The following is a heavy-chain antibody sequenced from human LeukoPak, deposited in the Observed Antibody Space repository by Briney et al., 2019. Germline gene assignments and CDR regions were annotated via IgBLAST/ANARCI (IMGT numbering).Heavy chain of an antibody. CDR1: GGSISNYY. CDR2: ISYSGST. CDR3: ARWLDILTGYGCFDP. D-gene: IGHD3-9*01. Sequence: PSETLSLTCTVSGGSISNYYWSWIRQPPGKGLEWIGYISYSGSTNYNPSLKSRVTISVDTSKNQFSLKLSSVTAADTAVYYCARWLDILTGYGCFDPWGQGTLVTVSS. J-gene: IGHJ5*02. V-gene: IGHV4-59*01.